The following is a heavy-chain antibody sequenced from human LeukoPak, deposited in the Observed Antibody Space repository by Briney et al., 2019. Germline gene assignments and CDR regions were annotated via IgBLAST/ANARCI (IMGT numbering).Heavy chain of an antibody. D-gene: IGHD3-22*01. CDR1: GGSISSYY. CDR3: ARVLPSYYDSSGYRDDAFDI. CDR2: IYYSGST. V-gene: IGHV4-59*01. J-gene: IGHJ3*02. Sequence: PSETLSLTCTVSGGSISSYYWSWIRQPPGKGLEWIGYIYYSGSTNYNPSLKSRVTISVDTSKNQFSLKLSSVTAADTAVYYCARVLPSYYDSSGYRDDAFDIWGQGTMVTVS.